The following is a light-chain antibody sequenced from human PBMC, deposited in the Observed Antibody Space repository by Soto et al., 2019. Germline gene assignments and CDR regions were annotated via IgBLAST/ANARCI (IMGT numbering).Light chain of an antibody. J-gene: IGKJ1*01. Sequence: EIVLTQSPATLSLSPGERATLSCRASQSVSRHLAWYQQKPGQAPRLLIYDASNRATGIPARFSGSGSGTDFTLTISSLEPEDFAVYYCHQRQSWPRTFGQGTKVDI. CDR2: DAS. V-gene: IGKV3-11*01. CDR3: HQRQSWPRT. CDR1: QSVSRH.